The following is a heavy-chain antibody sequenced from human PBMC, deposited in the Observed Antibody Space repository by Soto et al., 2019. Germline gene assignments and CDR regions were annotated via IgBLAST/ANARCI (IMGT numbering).Heavy chain of an antibody. V-gene: IGHV3-11*05. J-gene: IGHJ5*02. CDR3: ARVVTTVTVYRYNWFDP. D-gene: IGHD4-17*01. CDR2: ISSSSSYT. Sequence: GGSLRLSCAASGFTFSDYYMSWIRQAPGKGLEWVSYISSSSSYTNYADSVKGRFTISRDNAKNSLYLQMNSLRAEDTAVYYCARVVTTVTVYRYNWFDPWGQGTLVTVSS. CDR1: GFTFSDYY.